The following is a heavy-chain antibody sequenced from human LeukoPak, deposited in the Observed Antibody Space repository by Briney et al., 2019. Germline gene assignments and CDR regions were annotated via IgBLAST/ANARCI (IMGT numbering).Heavy chain of an antibody. J-gene: IGHJ6*03. CDR1: GFTFGSYS. V-gene: IGHV3-21*01. D-gene: IGHD2-15*01. CDR3: AREADIYCSGGSCYPPGYYYYMDV. Sequence: GGSLRLSCAAAGFTFGSYSMNWGRQAPGKGLEWVSSISSSSYIYYADSVKGRFTISRDNAKNSLYLQMNSLRAEDTAVYYCAREADIYCSGGSCYPPGYYYYMDVWGNGTSVTVSS. CDR2: ISSSSYI.